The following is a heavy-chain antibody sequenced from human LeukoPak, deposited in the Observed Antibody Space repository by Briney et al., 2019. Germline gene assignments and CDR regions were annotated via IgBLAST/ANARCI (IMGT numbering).Heavy chain of an antibody. V-gene: IGHV3-23*01. D-gene: IGHD4-23*01. J-gene: IGHJ5*02. Sequence: PGGSLRPSCAASGFTFSSYAMSWVRQAPGKGLEWVSAISGSANSIYYADSVKGRFTISRDNSNNTLYLRMNSLRAEDTAVYYCAKGRDYGGINWFDPWGQGTLVTVSS. CDR2: ISGSANSI. CDR3: AKGRDYGGINWFDP. CDR1: GFTFSSYA.